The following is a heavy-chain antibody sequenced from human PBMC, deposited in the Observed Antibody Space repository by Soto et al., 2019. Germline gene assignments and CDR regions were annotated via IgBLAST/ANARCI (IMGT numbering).Heavy chain of an antibody. CDR3: ARRVVSYNWFDP. V-gene: IGHV1-69*12. Sequence: QVQLVQSGAEVKKPGSSVKVSCKASGGTFSSYAISWVRQAPGEGLEWMGGIIPIFGTANYAQKFQGRVTITADESTSTAYMELSSLSSEDTAVYYSARRVVSYNWFDPWGQGTLVTVSS. J-gene: IGHJ5*02. CDR1: GGTFSSYA. CDR2: IIPIFGTA. D-gene: IGHD2-2*01.